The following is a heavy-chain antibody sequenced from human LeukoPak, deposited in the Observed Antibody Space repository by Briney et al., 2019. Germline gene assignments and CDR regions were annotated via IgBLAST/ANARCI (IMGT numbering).Heavy chain of an antibody. Sequence: PGGSLSLSCAASGSPFNTYSRSGVRRAPGKGLGWVSGILQSGGSSCYADYVKGLYTISRDTSKNTLYLQMNSLRAEDTAVYFWAKDRFCSGAGCSDAFDMWGQGTMVTVSS. CDR1: GSPFNTYS. J-gene: IGHJ3*02. D-gene: IGHD2-15*01. CDR3: AKDRFCSGAGCSDAFDM. CDR2: ILQSGGSS. V-gene: IGHV3-23*01.